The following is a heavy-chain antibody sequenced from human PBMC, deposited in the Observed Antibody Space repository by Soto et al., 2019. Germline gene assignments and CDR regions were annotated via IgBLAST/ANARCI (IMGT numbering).Heavy chain of an antibody. D-gene: IGHD6-13*01. CDR2: IYYSGST. V-gene: IGHV4-39*01. CDR1: GRSMISYY. J-gene: IGHJ4*02. Sequence: PSETLSLTCNVSGRSMISYYWSWIRQPPGKGLEWIGSIYYSGSTYYNPSLKSRVTISVDTSKNQFSLKLSSVTAADTAVYYCARHPYSSPFDYWGQGTLVTVSS. CDR3: ARHPYSSPFDY.